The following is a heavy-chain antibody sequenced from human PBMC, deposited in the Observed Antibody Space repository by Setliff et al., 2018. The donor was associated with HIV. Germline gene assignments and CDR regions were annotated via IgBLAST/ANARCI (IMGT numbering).Heavy chain of an antibody. CDR2: ISWDGGST. D-gene: IGHD2-21*01. CDR3: AKLLGNGGNSDPFDI. V-gene: IGHV3-43*01. J-gene: IGHJ3*02. Sequence: GGSLRLSCAASGFTFDDYTMHWVRQAPGKGLEWVSLISWDGGSTYYADSVKGRFTISRDNSKESLYLQMNSLTTEDTALYYCAKLLGNGGNSDPFDIWGQGTTVTVSS. CDR1: GFTFDDYT.